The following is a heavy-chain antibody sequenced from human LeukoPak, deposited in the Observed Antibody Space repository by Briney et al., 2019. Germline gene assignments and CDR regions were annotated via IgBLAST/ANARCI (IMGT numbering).Heavy chain of an antibody. CDR3: ARDAAYGPEVFDI. J-gene: IGHJ3*02. CDR1: GCTFSSYW. Sequence: TGGSLRLSCAVSGCTFSSYWMHWVRQAPGKGLVWVSRINNDGISTTYAAFVTGRFTISRDNAKNTLYLQMNSLRAEETAVYYCARDAAYGPEVFDIWGQGTKVTVSS. CDR2: INNDGIST. D-gene: IGHD4-17*01. V-gene: IGHV3-74*01.